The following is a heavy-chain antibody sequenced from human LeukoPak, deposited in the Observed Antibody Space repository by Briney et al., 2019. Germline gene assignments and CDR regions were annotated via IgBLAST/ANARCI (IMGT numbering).Heavy chain of an antibody. D-gene: IGHD3-16*01. V-gene: IGHV1-2*02. CDR3: AREGGPFDY. Sequence: ASVKVSCKASGYTFTDNHMYWIRQAPGQGPECMGWINPNSGGTNYAQKFQGRITMTRDTSISTAYMELSRLTSDDTAIYFCAREGGPFDYWGQGTLVTVSS. CDR2: INPNSGGT. CDR1: GYTFTDNH. J-gene: IGHJ4*02.